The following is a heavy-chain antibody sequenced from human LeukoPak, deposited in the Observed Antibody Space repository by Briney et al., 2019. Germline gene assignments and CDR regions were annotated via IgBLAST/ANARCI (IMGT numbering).Heavy chain of an antibody. Sequence: GGSLRLSCAASGFTFSTSWMSWVRQVPGKGLEWVANIKKDGGETYYVDSVKGRFTISRDNAKNSLYLQMNSLRAEDTAMYYCARGRYSGTTYYFDYWGQGTLVTVSS. J-gene: IGHJ4*02. CDR2: IKKDGGET. CDR3: ARGRYSGTTYYFDY. D-gene: IGHD5-12*01. V-gene: IGHV3-7*03. CDR1: GFTFSTSW.